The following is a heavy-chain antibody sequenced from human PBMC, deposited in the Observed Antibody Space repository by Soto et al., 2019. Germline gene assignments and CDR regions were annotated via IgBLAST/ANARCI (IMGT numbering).Heavy chain of an antibody. D-gene: IGHD3-22*01. CDR1: GFTFSSYT. Sequence: GPSLRLSCAASGFTFSSYTLTWVRQAPGKGLAWVSSISSSSSYIYYADSVKGRFTISRDNAKNSLYLQRNSLRAEDTAVYYCARCPYSSGWTLYYWGQGTLVTLSS. CDR3: ARCPYSSGWTLYY. CDR2: ISSSSSYI. J-gene: IGHJ4*02. V-gene: IGHV3-21*01.